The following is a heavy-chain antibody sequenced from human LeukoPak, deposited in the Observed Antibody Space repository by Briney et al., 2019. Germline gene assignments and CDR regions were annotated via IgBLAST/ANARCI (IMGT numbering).Heavy chain of an antibody. CDR3: ARAPQGHYYDSSGYTRLKFDY. V-gene: IGHV3-30*02. J-gene: IGHJ4*02. D-gene: IGHD3-22*01. Sequence: PGGSLRLSCAASGFTFSSYGMHWVRQAPGKGLEWVAFIRYDGSNKYYADSVKGRFTISRDNSKNTLYLQMNSLRAEDTAVYYCARAPQGHYYDSSGYTRLKFDYWGQGTLVTVSS. CDR1: GFTFSSYG. CDR2: IRYDGSNK.